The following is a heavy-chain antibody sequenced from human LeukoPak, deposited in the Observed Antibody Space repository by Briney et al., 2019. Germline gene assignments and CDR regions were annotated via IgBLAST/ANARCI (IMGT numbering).Heavy chain of an antibody. V-gene: IGHV4-30-4*01. J-gene: IGHJ6*02. CDR3: AREVGDYYGSGSPDYYYGMDV. Sequence: SETLSLTCTVSGGSISSGDYYWSWIRQPPGKGLERIGYIYYSGSTYYNPSLKSRVTISVDTSKNQFSLKLSSVTAADTAVYYCAREVGDYYGSGSPDYYYGMDVWGQGTTVTVSS. D-gene: IGHD3-10*01. CDR1: GGSISSGDYY. CDR2: IYYSGST.